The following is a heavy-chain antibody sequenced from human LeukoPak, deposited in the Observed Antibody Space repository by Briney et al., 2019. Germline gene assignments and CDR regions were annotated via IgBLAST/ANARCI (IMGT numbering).Heavy chain of an antibody. V-gene: IGHV3-48*04. J-gene: IGHJ4*02. CDR3: ASGGSYFDY. CDR1: GFTFSRYS. CDR2: VSSGSASV. D-gene: IGHD3-10*01. Sequence: PGGSLRLSCAASGFTFSRYSMSWVRQAPGKGLEWLSFVSSGSASVDYADSVKGRFTISRDNAKNSLYLQMNSLTVEDTAAYYCASGGSYFDYWGQGTLVTVSS.